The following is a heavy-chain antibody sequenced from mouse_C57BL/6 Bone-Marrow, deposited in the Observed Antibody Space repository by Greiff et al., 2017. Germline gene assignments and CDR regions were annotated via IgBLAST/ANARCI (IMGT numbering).Heavy chain of an antibody. Sequence: VQLKESGPELVKPGASVKISCKASGYAFSSSWMNWVKQRPGKGLEWIGRIYPGDGDTNYNGKFKGKATLTADKSSSTAYMQLSSLTSEDSAVYFCARGDYYGHWYFDVWGTGTTVTVSS. CDR3: ARGDYYGHWYFDV. D-gene: IGHD1-2*01. V-gene: IGHV1-82*01. J-gene: IGHJ1*03. CDR2: IYPGDGDT. CDR1: GYAFSSSW.